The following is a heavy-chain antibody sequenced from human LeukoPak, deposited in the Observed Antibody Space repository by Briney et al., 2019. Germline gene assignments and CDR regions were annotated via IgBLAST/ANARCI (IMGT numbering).Heavy chain of an antibody. J-gene: IGHJ4*02. Sequence: GESLKISCKGSGYSFTSYWIGWVRQLPGKGLEWMGIIYAGDSDTRYSPSFQGQVTMSTDKSISTAYLQWSSLKASDTAMYFCARGGPNYALDYWGQGTLVTVSS. CDR2: IYAGDSDT. D-gene: IGHD2-2*01. CDR3: ARGGPNYALDY. CDR1: GYSFTSYW. V-gene: IGHV5-51*01.